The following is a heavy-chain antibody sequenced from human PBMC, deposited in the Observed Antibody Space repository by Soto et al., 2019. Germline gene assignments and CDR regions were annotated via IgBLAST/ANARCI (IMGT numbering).Heavy chain of an antibody. D-gene: IGHD6-13*01. CDR3: ARDPGDTGYSSTHFDL. J-gene: IGHJ2*01. Sequence: GGSLRLSCAASGFTFSSYSMNWVRQAPGKGLEWVSSISSSSSYIYYADSVKGRFTISRDNAKNSLYLQMNSLRAEDTAVYYCARDPGDTGYSSTHFDLWGRGTLVTVSS. V-gene: IGHV3-21*01. CDR1: GFTFSSYS. CDR2: ISSSSSYI.